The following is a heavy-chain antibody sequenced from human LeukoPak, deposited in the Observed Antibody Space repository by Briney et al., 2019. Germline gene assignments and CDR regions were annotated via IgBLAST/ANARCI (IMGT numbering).Heavy chain of an antibody. D-gene: IGHD3-22*01. CDR2: MNPNSGNT. J-gene: IGHJ4*02. V-gene: IGHV1-8*01. Sequence: ASVKVSCKASGYTFTSYDINWVRQATGQGLEWMGWMNPNSGNTGYAQKFQGRVTMTEDTSTDTAYMELSSLRSEDTAVYYCATVRWAYYYDSSGSYYFDYWGQGTLVTVSS. CDR3: ATVRWAYYYDSSGSYYFDY. CDR1: GYTFTSYD.